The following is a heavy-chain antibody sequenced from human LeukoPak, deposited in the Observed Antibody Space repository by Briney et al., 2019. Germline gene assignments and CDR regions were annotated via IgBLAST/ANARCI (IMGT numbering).Heavy chain of an antibody. Sequence: SETLSLTCTVSGGSISSHYWSWIRQPPGKGLEWIGYIYYSGSTNYNPSLKSRATLSVDTSKNHFSLRLSSMSAADTALYYCARVGGTTTRYFDYWGQGTLVTVSS. D-gene: IGHD1-1*01. CDR1: GGSISSHY. V-gene: IGHV4-59*11. J-gene: IGHJ4*02. CDR2: IYYSGST. CDR3: ARVGGTTTRYFDY.